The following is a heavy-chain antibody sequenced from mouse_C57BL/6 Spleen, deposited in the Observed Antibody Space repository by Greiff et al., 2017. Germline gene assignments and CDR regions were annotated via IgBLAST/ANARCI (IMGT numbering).Heavy chain of an antibody. Sequence: EVKVVESGGGLVKPGGSLKLSCAASGFTFSDYGMHWVRQAPEKGLEWVAYISSGSSTIYYADTVKGRFTISRDNAKNTLFLQMTSLRSEDTAMYYCARAFDGSNPAWFAYWGQGTLVTVSA. D-gene: IGHD2-3*01. V-gene: IGHV5-17*01. CDR1: GFTFSDYG. CDR2: ISSGSSTI. J-gene: IGHJ3*01. CDR3: ARAFDGSNPAWFAY.